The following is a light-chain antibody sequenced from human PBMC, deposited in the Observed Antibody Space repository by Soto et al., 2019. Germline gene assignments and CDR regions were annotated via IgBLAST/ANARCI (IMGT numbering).Light chain of an antibody. CDR1: QSISSW. J-gene: IGKJ1*01. CDR2: KAS. V-gene: IGKV1-5*03. Sequence: DIQMTQSPSTLSASIGDTVTITCRASQSISSWLAWYQQTPGKAPNLLIYKASTLESGVPSRFRGSGAGTEFTLTISSLQPDDFATYYCQQYNTFPWTFGQGTKVDIK. CDR3: QQYNTFPWT.